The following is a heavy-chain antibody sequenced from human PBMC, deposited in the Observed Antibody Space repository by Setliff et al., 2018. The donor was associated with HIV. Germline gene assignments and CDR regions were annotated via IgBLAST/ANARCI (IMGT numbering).Heavy chain of an antibody. CDR1: GLTFSSYW. V-gene: IGHV3-23*01. CDR2: ISGSGDST. Sequence: GGSLRLSCAASGLTFSSYWMSWVRQAPGKGLEWVSVISGSGDSTYYRESVKGRFTVSRDNSNNTVYLQMNSLRAEDTAMYYCAKTQTVITVYGPFDSWGQGTPVTVSS. J-gene: IGHJ4*02. D-gene: IGHD4-4*01. CDR3: AKTQTVITVYGPFDS.